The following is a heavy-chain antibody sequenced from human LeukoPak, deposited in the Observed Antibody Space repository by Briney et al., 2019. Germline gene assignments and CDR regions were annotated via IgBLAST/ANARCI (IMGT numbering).Heavy chain of an antibody. V-gene: IGHV3-9*01. CDR1: GFTFDDYA. Sequence: GGSLRLSCAASGFTFDDYAMHWVRQAPGKGLEWVSGISWNSGSIGYADSVKGRFTISRDNAKNSLYLQMNSLRAEDTALYYCAKDIATGNRLYYFDYWGQGTLVTVSS. D-gene: IGHD1-14*01. CDR3: AKDIATGNRLYYFDY. J-gene: IGHJ4*02. CDR2: ISWNSGSI.